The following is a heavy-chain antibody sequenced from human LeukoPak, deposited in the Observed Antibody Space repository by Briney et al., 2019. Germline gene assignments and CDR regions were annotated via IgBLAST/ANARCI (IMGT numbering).Heavy chain of an antibody. CDR3: ARVTMVRGVIIGNDDY. D-gene: IGHD3-10*01. J-gene: IGHJ4*02. CDR1: GYTFTSYG. V-gene: IGHV1-18*01. CDR2: ISAYNGNT. Sequence: ASVKVSCKASGYTFTSYGISWVRQAPGQGREWMGWISAYNGNTNYAQKLQGRVTMTTDTSTGTAYMELRSLRSDDTAVYYCARVTMVRGVIIGNDDYWGQGTLVTVSS.